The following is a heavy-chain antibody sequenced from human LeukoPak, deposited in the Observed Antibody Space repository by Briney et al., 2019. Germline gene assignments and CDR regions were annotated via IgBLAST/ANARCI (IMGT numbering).Heavy chain of an antibody. CDR3: ARAGIAAAGNRWFDP. CDR2: INHSGST. V-gene: IGHV4-34*01. Sequence: SETLSLTCAVYGGSFSGYYWSWLRQPPGKGLEWIGEINHSGSTNYNPSLKSRVTISVDTSKNQFSLKLSSVTAADTAVYYCARAGIAAAGNRWFDPWGQGTLVTVSS. D-gene: IGHD6-13*01. CDR1: GGSFSGYY. J-gene: IGHJ5*02.